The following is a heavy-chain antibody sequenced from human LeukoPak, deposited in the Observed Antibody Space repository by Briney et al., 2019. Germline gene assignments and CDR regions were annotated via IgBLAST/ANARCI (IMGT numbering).Heavy chain of an antibody. J-gene: IGHJ4*02. CDR1: GGSISGYY. CDR2: ISSSGST. Sequence: SETLSLTCSVSGGSISGYYWSWIRQPAGKGLECIGRISSSGSTNYNPSLKSRVTMSVDTSKNQCFLKLSSVTAADTAVYYCARSPRRPHFYSSGSYYYYFDCWGQGTLVTVSS. D-gene: IGHD3-10*01. CDR3: ARSPRRPHFYSSGSYYYYFDC. V-gene: IGHV4-4*07.